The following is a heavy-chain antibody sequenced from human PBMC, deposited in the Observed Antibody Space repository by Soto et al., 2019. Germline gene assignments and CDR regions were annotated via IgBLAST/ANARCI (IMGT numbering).Heavy chain of an antibody. J-gene: IGHJ4*02. V-gene: IGHV3-11*01. CDR1: GFTFSDYY. CDR2: ISSSGSTI. CDR3: ARDKSRAAGHEFDC. Sequence: NPGGSLRLSCAASGFTFSDYYMSWIRQAPGKGLEWVSYISSSGSTIYYADSVKGRFTISRDNAKNSLYLQMNSLRAEDTAVYYCARDKSRAAGHEFDCWRQVTLVTVSS. D-gene: IGHD6-13*01.